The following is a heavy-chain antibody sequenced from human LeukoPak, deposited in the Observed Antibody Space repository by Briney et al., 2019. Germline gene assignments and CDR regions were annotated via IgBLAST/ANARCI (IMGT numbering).Heavy chain of an antibody. CDR1: GFIFRSYA. Sequence: GGSLRLSCAASGFIFRSYAMNWVRQAPGKGLEWVSTISSSGGSTYYADSVKGRFTISRDNSKNTLYLQMNSLRAEDTAIYYCAKFSKSENCFDYWGQGTLITVSS. J-gene: IGHJ4*02. D-gene: IGHD2/OR15-2a*01. CDR2: ISSSGGST. CDR3: AKFSKSENCFDY. V-gene: IGHV3-23*01.